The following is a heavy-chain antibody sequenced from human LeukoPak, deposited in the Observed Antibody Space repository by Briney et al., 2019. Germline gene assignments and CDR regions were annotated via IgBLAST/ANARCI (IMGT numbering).Heavy chain of an antibody. CDR2: ISGSGGST. V-gene: IGHV3-23*01. D-gene: IGHD3-22*01. CDR1: GGSFSGYY. J-gene: IGHJ4*02. CDR3: ARSMIVVVIHNFDY. Sequence: PSETLSLTCAVYGGSFSGYYWSWIRQAPGKGLEWVSAISGSGGSTYYADSVKGRFTISRDNSKNTLYLQMNSLRAEDTAVYYCARSMIVVVIHNFDYWGQGTLVTVSS.